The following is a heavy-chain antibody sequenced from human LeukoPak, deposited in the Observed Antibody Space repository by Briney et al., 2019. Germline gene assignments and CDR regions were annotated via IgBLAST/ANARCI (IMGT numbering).Heavy chain of an antibody. J-gene: IGHJ5*02. CDR3: AKDRGSYYYTWFDP. V-gene: IGHV3-23*01. CDR1: GFTFDDYA. CDR2: ISGSGGST. D-gene: IGHD1-26*01. Sequence: GGSLRLSCAASGFTFDDYAMSWVRQAPGKGLEWVSAISGSGGSTYYADSVKGRFTISRDNSKNTLYLQMNSLRAEDAAVYYCAKDRGSYYYTWFDPWGQGTLVTVSS.